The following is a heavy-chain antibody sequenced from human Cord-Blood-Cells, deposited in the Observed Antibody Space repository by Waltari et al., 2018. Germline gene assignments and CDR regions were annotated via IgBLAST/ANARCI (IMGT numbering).Heavy chain of an antibody. CDR3: ATIRTYDFWSGYYWYFDL. J-gene: IGHJ2*01. CDR2: FIDSIYI. V-gene: IGHV3-21*01. D-gene: IGHD3-3*01. Sequence: EVQLVESGGGLVKPGGSLRLSCAASGFTFSSYSMNWVRQAPGKGLGWVSSFIDSIYINNADSVKGRFTISRDNAKNKLYLQMNSLRAEDTSVYYCATIRTYDFWSGYYWYFDLWGRGTLVTVSS. CDR1: GFTFSSYS.